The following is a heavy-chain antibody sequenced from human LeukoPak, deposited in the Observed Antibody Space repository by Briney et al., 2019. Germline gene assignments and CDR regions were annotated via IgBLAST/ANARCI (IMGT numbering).Heavy chain of an antibody. V-gene: IGHV1-18*01. J-gene: IGHJ4*02. CDR1: GYTFTSYG. D-gene: IGHD3-3*01. CDR2: ISAYNGNT. Sequence: ASVKVSCKASGYTFTSYGISWVRQAPGQGLEWMGWISAYNGNTNYAQKFQGRVTMTRDTSISTAYMELSRLRSDDTAVYYCARSLSDFWSGYAFGYWGQGTLVTVSS. CDR3: ARSLSDFWSGYAFGY.